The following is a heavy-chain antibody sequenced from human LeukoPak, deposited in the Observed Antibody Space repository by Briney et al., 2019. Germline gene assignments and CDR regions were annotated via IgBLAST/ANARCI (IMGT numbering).Heavy chain of an antibody. D-gene: IGHD3-10*01. J-gene: IGHJ4*02. CDR2: IIPIFGTT. V-gene: IGHV1-69*01. CDR1: GGTFSSYS. Sequence: GSSVTVSCKASGGTFSSYSISWVRQAPGEGLEWMGGIIPIFGTTNYAQKFQGRLTITADESTSTAYMELSSLRSEDTAVYYCARDYFGSGSPFDYWGEGTLVTVSS. CDR3: ARDYFGSGSPFDY.